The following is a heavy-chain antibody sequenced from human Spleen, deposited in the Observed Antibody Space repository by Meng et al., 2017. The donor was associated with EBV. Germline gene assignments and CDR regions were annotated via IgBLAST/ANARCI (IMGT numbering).Heavy chain of an antibody. V-gene: IGHV1-2*06. J-gene: IGHJ1*01. Sequence: QVQRVVGGGGGKKPGGTVKLSCKASGYTFTGHYLDGVRQAPGHGLEWMGRIKPYNGGTNYALKFQGRVTMTRDTSINTAYMDLSGLRSDDTAVYYCARGSRTGFGDIITDWGQGTLVTVSS. CDR2: IKPYNGGT. CDR1: GYTFTGHY. CDR3: ARGSRTGFGDIITD. D-gene: IGHD3-10*01.